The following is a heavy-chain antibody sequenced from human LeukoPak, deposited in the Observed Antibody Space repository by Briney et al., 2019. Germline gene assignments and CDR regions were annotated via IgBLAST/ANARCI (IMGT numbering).Heavy chain of an antibody. J-gene: IGHJ4*02. CDR2: ITGSGDTT. D-gene: IGHD6-19*01. Sequence: GGSLRLSCAASGFTFSSCALSWVRQAPGRGLEWVSAITGSGDTTFYPDSVKGRFTISRDNSKNTLYLQMNRLRAEDTAVYYCAKYSGGWSTYYFDFWGQGTLVTVSS. V-gene: IGHV3-23*01. CDR1: GFTFSSCA. CDR3: AKYSGGWSTYYFDF.